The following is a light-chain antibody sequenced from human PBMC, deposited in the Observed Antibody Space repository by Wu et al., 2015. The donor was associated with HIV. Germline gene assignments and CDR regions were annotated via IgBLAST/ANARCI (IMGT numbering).Light chain of an antibody. CDR3: QQYYSSPPELT. J-gene: IGKJ4*01. CDR1: QALAI. Sequence: DRVTITCRASQALAIFSLGIQQKPGKAPRLLLYAASRLESGGPSPGFSGSGSGTDYTLTISSLQPEDFATYYCQQYYSSPPELTFGGGTKVEIK. V-gene: IGKV1-NL1*01. CDR2: AAS.